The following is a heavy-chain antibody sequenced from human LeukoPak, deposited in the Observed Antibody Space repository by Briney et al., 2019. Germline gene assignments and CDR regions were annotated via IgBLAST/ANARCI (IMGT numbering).Heavy chain of an antibody. D-gene: IGHD2-2*01. CDR2: ISSSSKYI. V-gene: IGHV3-21*06. CDR3: VPRYCSSTSCEDY. CDR1: GLTFSTYS. J-gene: IGHJ4*02. Sequence: GGSLRLSCAGSGLTFSTYSMNWVRQAPGQGLQWVSSISSSSKYIYYADSVKGRFTISRDNAKNSLYLQMNSLRPEDSAVYYCVPRYCSSTSCEDYWGQGTLVTVSS.